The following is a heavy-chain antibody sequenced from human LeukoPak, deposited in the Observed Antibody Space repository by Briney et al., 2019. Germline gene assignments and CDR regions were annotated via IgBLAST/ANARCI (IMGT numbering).Heavy chain of an antibody. CDR3: ARHSSSWYIHLEWYFDL. V-gene: IGHV4-61*02. CDR2: IYTSGST. CDR1: GGSISSGSYY. Sequence: SETLSLTCAVSGGSISSGSYYWSWIRQPAGKGLEWIGRIYTSGSTDYNPSLKSRVTISVDTSMNHFSLHLSSVTAADTAVYYCARHSSSWYIHLEWYFDLWGRGTLVIVSS. J-gene: IGHJ2*01. D-gene: IGHD6-13*01.